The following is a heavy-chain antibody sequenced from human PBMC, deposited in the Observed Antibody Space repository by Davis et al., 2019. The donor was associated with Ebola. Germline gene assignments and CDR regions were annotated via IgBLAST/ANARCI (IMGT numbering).Heavy chain of an antibody. CDR3: ARRRGYTFGFDY. D-gene: IGHD5-18*01. CDR1: GFSLSTSGMC. CDR2: IDWDDDK. Sequence: SGPTLVKPTQTLTLTCTFSGFSLSTSGMCVSWMRQPPGKALEWLARIDWDDDKYNSTSLKTRLTISKDTSKNQVVLTMTNMDPVDTATYYCARRRGYTFGFDYWGQGALVTVSS. J-gene: IGHJ4*02. V-gene: IGHV2-70*11.